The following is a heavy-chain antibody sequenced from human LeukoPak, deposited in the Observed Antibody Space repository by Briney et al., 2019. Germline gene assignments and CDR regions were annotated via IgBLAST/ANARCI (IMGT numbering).Heavy chain of an antibody. D-gene: IGHD3-16*01. CDR2: SRNKANSYTT. CDR1: GFTFSDHY. J-gene: IGHJ4*02. CDR3: VRARTQYAYFDY. V-gene: IGHV3-72*01. Sequence: GGSLRLSCAASGFTFSDHYMDWVRQAPGKGLEWVGRSRNKANSYTTEYAASVKGRFTMSRDDLKNSLYLQMNSLKTEDTAVYYCVRARTQYAYFDYWGQGTLVTVSS.